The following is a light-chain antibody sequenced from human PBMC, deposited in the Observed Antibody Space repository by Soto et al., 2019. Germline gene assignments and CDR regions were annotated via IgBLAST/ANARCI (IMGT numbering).Light chain of an antibody. Sequence: DIQMTQSPSTLSASVGDRVTITCRASQSITDWLAWYQQKPGKAPKLLIYRASSLESGVPSRFSGSGYGAQFSLTISSLQPDYFATYYCQQYNGTFGQGTKVDIK. CDR2: RAS. J-gene: IGKJ1*01. CDR3: QQYNGT. CDR1: QSITDW. V-gene: IGKV1-5*03.